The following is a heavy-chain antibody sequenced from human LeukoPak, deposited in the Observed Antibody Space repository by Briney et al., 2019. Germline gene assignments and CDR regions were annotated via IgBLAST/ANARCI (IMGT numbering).Heavy chain of an antibody. Sequence: SDPLSLTCAVSGGSISRGGYSWSWIRQPPGKGLEWIGYLYHSGRTYYNPSLKSRVTISVDRSKNQFSLQLSSVTAAYTAVYCCVSEKRYCSGGSCYSDDWFDPWGQGTLVTLSS. J-gene: IGHJ5*02. D-gene: IGHD2-15*01. CDR2: LYHSGRT. CDR1: GGSISRGGYS. CDR3: VSEKRYCSGGSCYSDDWFDP. V-gene: IGHV4-30-2*01.